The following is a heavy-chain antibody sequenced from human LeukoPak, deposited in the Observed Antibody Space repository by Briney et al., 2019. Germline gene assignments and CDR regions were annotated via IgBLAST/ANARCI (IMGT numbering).Heavy chain of an antibody. J-gene: IGHJ4*02. CDR1: GFTFSDYY. Sequence: GGSLRLSCAASGFTFSDYYIGWVRQAPGKGLEWVAVISYDGSNKYYADSVKGRFTISRDNSKNTLYLQMNSLRAEDTAVYYCAREGQVGATRFDYWGQGTLVTVSS. D-gene: IGHD1-26*01. CDR2: ISYDGSNK. CDR3: AREGQVGATRFDY. V-gene: IGHV3-30-3*01.